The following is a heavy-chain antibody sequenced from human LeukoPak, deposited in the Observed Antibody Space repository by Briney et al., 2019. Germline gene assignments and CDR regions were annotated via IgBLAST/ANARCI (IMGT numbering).Heavy chain of an antibody. J-gene: IGHJ5*02. V-gene: IGHV1-3*01. CDR3: AREAGGRWRPHNWFDP. Sequence: ASVKVSCKASGYTFTNYVVHWVRQAPGQRPEWMGWIHGGNGNTKYSQNFQGRVTITRDTSASIAYMELSSLRSEDTAVYYCAREAGGRWRPHNWFDPWGQGTLVTVSS. CDR2: IHGGNGNT. CDR1: GYTFTNYV. D-gene: IGHD2-15*01.